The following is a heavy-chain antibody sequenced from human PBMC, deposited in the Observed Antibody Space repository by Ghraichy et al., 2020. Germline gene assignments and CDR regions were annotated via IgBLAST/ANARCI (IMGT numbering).Heavy chain of an antibody. CDR1: GFTFNTYS. D-gene: IGHD5-12*01. J-gene: IGHJ4*02. V-gene: IGHV3-48*02. Sequence: GSLRLSCAASGFTFNTYSMNWVRQAPGKGLEWISYISSGSTNINYADSVKGRFTISRDNAKNSLYLQMNSLRDEDTAMYYCAREPPNSDYDFFDHWGQGALVTVSS. CDR2: ISSGSTNI. CDR3: AREPPNSDYDFFDH.